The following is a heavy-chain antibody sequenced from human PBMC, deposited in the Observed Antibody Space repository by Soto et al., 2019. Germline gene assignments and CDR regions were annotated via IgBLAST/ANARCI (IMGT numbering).Heavy chain of an antibody. V-gene: IGHV1-18*01. D-gene: IGHD2-15*01. Sequence: QVQLVQSGAEVKKPGASVKVSCKASGYIFINYGINWVRQAPGQGLEWMGWISAYNGNTNYAQKLQGRVTMTTDTSTSTAYMELRSLRPDDTAVYYCARAVGYYYGMDVWGQGTTVTVSS. CDR1: GYIFINYG. J-gene: IGHJ6*02. CDR3: ARAVGYYYGMDV. CDR2: ISAYNGNT.